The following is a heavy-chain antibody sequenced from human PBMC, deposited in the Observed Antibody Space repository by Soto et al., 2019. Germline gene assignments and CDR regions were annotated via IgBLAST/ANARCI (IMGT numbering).Heavy chain of an antibody. V-gene: IGHV4-34*01. CDR1: GGSFSGYY. CDR2: INHSGST. J-gene: IGHJ5*02. D-gene: IGHD2-2*01. Sequence: SETLSLTCAVYGGSFSGYYWSWIRQPPGKGLEWIGEINHSGSTNYNPSLKSRVTISVDTSKNQFSLKLSSVTAADTAVYYCARKGRYCSSASCYAWWLDPWGQGTLVTVSS. CDR3: ARKGRYCSSASCYAWWLDP.